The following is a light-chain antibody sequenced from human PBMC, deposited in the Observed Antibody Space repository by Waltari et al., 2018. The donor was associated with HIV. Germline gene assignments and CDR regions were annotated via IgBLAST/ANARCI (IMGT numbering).Light chain of an antibody. CDR3: SSYTSSSTLDWV. Sequence: QSALTQPASVSGSPGQSITISCTGTSSDVGGYNYVSWYQQHPGKAPKLMIYEVSNRPSGVSNLFSGSKSGNTASLTISGLQAEDEADYYCSSYTSSSTLDWVFGGGTKLTVL. V-gene: IGLV2-14*01. CDR2: EVS. CDR1: SSDVGGYNY. J-gene: IGLJ3*02.